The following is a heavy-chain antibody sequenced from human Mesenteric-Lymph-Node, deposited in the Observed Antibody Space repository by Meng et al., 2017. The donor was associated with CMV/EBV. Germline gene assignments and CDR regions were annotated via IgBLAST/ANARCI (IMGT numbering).Heavy chain of an antibody. J-gene: IGHJ3*01. Sequence: GESLKISCTASGFTFNTYAMTWVSQAPGKGLEWVSSIAGSDGSTYYADPVKGRFTVSRDNSKNTVCLQMNSLRAEDTAVYYCAKASGDYYSASHVWGQGTMVTVSS. CDR2: IAGSDGST. V-gene: IGHV3-23*01. D-gene: IGHD3-10*01. CDR3: AKASGDYYSASHV. CDR1: GFTFNTYA.